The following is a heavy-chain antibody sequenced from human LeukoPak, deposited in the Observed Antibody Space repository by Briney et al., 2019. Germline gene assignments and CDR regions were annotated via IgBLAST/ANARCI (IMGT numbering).Heavy chain of an antibody. Sequence: GASVKVSCKASGYTFINYYMHWVRQAPGQGLEWMGIINPSGGTTSYAQNFQGRVTMTRDTPTSTVYMELSSLRSEDTAVYYCAREIGPRQLHLWGSAFDYWGQGTLVTVSS. D-gene: IGHD5-18*01. V-gene: IGHV1-46*01. CDR1: GYTFINYY. CDR2: INPSGGTT. CDR3: AREIGPRQLHLWGSAFDY. J-gene: IGHJ4*02.